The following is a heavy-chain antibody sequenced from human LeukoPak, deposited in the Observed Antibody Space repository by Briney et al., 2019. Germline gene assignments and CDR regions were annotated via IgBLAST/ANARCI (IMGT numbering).Heavy chain of an antibody. CDR3: ARERRYCSGGSCYVYYYGMDV. J-gene: IGHJ6*02. V-gene: IGHV3-48*04. Sequence: GGSLRLSCAASGFTFSSYSMNWVRQAPGKGLEWVSYISSSSTIYYADSVKGRFTISRDNAKNSLYLQMNSLRAEDTAVYYCARERRYCSGGSCYVYYYGMDVWGQGTTVTVSS. D-gene: IGHD2-15*01. CDR1: GFTFSSYS. CDR2: ISSSSTI.